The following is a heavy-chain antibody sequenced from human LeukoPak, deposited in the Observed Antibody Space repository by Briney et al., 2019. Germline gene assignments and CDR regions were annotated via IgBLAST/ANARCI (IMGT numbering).Heavy chain of an antibody. CDR1: GFTFSSYE. CDR2: IRPDGSEG. Sequence: GGSLRLSCAASGFTFSSYEINWVRQAPGKGLEWVATIRPDGSEGYYADSVRGRFTISRDNSKNTLYLQMNSLRAEDTAVYYCAKDLDVYYYDSSGYLFDYWGQGTLVTVSS. V-gene: IGHV3-7*01. J-gene: IGHJ4*02. CDR3: AKDLDVYYYDSSGYLFDY. D-gene: IGHD3-22*01.